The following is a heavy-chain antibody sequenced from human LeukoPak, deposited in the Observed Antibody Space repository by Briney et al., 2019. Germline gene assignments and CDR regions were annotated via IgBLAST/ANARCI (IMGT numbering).Heavy chain of an antibody. CDR3: AKETGADIYRPVDY. Sequence: QSGGSLRLSCAASGFTFSSYSMNWVRQAPGKGLEWVSYISSSSSTIYYADSVKGRFTISRDNAKNSLYLQMNSLTAADTAVYYCAKETGADIYRPVDYWGQGTLVIVSS. CDR1: GFTFSSYS. J-gene: IGHJ4*02. D-gene: IGHD2-21*01. CDR2: ISSSSSTI. V-gene: IGHV3-48*01.